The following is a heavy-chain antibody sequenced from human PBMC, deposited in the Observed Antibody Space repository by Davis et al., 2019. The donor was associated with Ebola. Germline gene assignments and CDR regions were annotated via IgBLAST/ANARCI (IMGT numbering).Heavy chain of an antibody. J-gene: IGHJ3*02. CDR1: GNSFTSHW. V-gene: IGHV5-51*01. Sequence: GESLKISCKDSGNSFTSHWIGWVRQMPGKGLEWMGLIYTGDSDTRYSPSFRGQVTISADKSIKTAFLQWSSLKASDSGMYYCASLRRTITGMDDGFDIWGQGTMVTVSS. CDR2: IYTGDSDT. CDR3: ASLRRTITGMDDGFDI. D-gene: IGHD2-8*02.